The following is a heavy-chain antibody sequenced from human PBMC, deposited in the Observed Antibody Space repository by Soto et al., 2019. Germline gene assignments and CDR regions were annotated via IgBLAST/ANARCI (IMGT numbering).Heavy chain of an antibody. D-gene: IGHD4-17*01. V-gene: IGHV3-30*18. J-gene: IGHJ3*02. CDR1: GFTFSSYG. CDR3: AKEWATVTPGNDAFDI. CDR2: ISYDGSNK. Sequence: TGGSLRLSCAASGFTFSSYGMHWVRQAPGKGLEWVAVISYDGSNKYYADSVKGRFTISRDNSKNTLYLQMNSLRAEDTAVYYCAKEWATVTPGNDAFDIWGQGTMVTVSS.